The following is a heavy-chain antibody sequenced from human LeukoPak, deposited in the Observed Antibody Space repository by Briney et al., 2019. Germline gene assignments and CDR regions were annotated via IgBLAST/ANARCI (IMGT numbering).Heavy chain of an antibody. CDR1: GFTFSSYG. V-gene: IGHV3-30*02. CDR3: AKDSGYGSGSYYDY. D-gene: IGHD3-10*01. CDR2: IRYDGSNK. J-gene: IGHJ4*02. Sequence: GGSLRLPCAASGFTFSSYGMHWVRQAPGKGLEWVAFIRYDGSNKYYADSVKGRFTISRDNSKNTLYLQMNSLRAEDTAVYYCAKDSGYGSGSYYDYWGQGTLVTVSS.